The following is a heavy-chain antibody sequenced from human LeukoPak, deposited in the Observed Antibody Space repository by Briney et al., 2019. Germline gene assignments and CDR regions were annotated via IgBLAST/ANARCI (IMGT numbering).Heavy chain of an antibody. CDR3: ARGDIAVAGQAYVFDY. V-gene: IGHV1-18*01. CDR2: ISAYNGNT. J-gene: IGHJ4*02. CDR1: GYTFTSYG. D-gene: IGHD6-19*01. Sequence: ASVKVSCKASGYTFTSYGISWVRQAPGQGLEWMGRISAYNGNTNYAQKLQGRVTMTTDTSTSTAYMELRSLRSDDTAVYYCARGDIAVAGQAYVFDYWGQGTLVTVSS.